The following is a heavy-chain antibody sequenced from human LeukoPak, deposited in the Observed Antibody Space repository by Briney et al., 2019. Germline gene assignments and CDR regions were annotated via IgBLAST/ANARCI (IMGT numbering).Heavy chain of an antibody. Sequence: ASVKVSCKASGYTFTNYGISWVRQAPGQGLEWMGCISPYNDNTNYAQTLQGRVTMTTDTSTSTAYMELRSLRSDDTAVYYCARERTILTGYYRLREDFFDYWGQGTLVTVSS. CDR3: ARERTILTGYYRLREDFFDY. CDR2: ISPYNDNT. CDR1: GYTFTNYG. V-gene: IGHV1-18*01. J-gene: IGHJ4*02. D-gene: IGHD3-9*01.